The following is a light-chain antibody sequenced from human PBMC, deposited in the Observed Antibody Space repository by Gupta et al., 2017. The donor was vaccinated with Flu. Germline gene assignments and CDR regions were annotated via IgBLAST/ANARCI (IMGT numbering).Light chain of an antibody. CDR2: AAS. CDR3: QEAYTVPFT. CDR1: QGINTW. Sequence: DIQMTQSPSSLSASVGDRVTITCRASQGINTWLAWYQQKPGKAPKLLIDAASSLQGGVPSRFSGSGSGTDFTLTISGLQPEDFGTYYCQEAYTVPFTFGPGTKVEVK. V-gene: IGKV1-12*01. J-gene: IGKJ3*01.